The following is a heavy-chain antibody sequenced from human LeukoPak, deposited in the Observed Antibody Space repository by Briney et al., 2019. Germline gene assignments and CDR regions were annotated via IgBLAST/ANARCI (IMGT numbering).Heavy chain of an antibody. Sequence: TGGSLRLSCEASGFTFSSYWMSWVRQSPGKGLEWVANIKQDGSEKKYLDSVKGRFTISRENAKNSMYLQMNSLRAEDTAVYYCARDEIYYDILTGYRHFDYWGQGTLVTVFS. D-gene: IGHD3-9*01. CDR3: ARDEIYYDILTGYRHFDY. J-gene: IGHJ4*02. CDR2: IKQDGSEK. V-gene: IGHV3-7*01. CDR1: GFTFSSYW.